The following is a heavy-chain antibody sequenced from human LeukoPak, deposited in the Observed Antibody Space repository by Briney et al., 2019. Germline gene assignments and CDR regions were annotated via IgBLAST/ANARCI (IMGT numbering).Heavy chain of an antibody. CDR2: INHSGST. V-gene: IGHV4-34*01. Sequence: PSETLSLTCAVYGGSFSGYYWSWIRQPPGKGLEWIGEINHSGSTNYNPSLKSRVTISVDTSKNQFSLKLSSVTAADTAVYYCASRYCSGGSCYRFYGMDVWGKGTTVTVSS. J-gene: IGHJ6*04. CDR3: ASRYCSGGSCYRFYGMDV. D-gene: IGHD2-15*01. CDR1: GGSFSGYY.